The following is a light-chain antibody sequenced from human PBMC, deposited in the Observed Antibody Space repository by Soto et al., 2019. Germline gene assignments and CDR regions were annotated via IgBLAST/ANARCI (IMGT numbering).Light chain of an antibody. CDR1: QSISSSY. CDR2: AAS. J-gene: IGKJ2*01. V-gene: IGKV3-20*01. CDR3: QLYGSSHMFS. Sequence: EIVLTQSPGTLSLSPGERATLCCRASQSISSSYLAWYQQKPGQAPRLLIYAASSRATDIPDRFSGSGSGTDFTLTISRLEPEDFAVYYCQLYGSSHMFSFGQGTKLEIK.